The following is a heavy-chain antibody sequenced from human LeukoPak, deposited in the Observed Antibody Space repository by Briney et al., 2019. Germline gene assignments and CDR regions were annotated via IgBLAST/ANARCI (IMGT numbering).Heavy chain of an antibody. CDR3: ARDRGLTPFGRYCSGGSCQGIWFDP. Sequence: SQTLSLTCAISGDSVSSNSAAWNWIRQSPSRGLEWLGRTYYRSKWYNDYAVSVKSRITINPDTSKNQFSLQLNSVTPEDTAVYYCARDRGLTPFGRYCSGGSCQGIWFDPWGQGTLVTVSS. J-gene: IGHJ5*02. V-gene: IGHV6-1*01. CDR1: GDSVSSNSAA. CDR2: TYYRSKWYN. D-gene: IGHD2-15*01.